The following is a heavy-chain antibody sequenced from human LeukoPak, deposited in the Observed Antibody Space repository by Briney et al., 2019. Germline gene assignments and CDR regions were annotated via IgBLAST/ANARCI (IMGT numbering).Heavy chain of an antibody. CDR3: ARVRQYYDILTGYYSDY. CDR1: GFTFSDYY. V-gene: IGHV3-11*06. Sequence: PGGSLRLSCAASGFTFSDYYMSWIRQAPGKGLEWISYIGSTSSYTNYADSVKGRFTISRDNAKNSLYLQMNSLRAEDTAVYYCARVRQYYDILTGYYSDYWGQGTLVTVSS. CDR2: IGSTSSYT. J-gene: IGHJ4*02. D-gene: IGHD3-9*01.